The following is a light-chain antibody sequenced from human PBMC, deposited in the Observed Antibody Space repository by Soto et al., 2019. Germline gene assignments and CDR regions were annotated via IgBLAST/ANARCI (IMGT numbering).Light chain of an antibody. CDR2: GAS. CDR3: QQYYDWPIT. CDR1: QSISSI. V-gene: IGKV3-15*01. Sequence: EIVLTQSPGTLSLSPGERATLSCRASQSISSILAWYQQKPGQAPRLLIYGASTRATGIPARFTGSGSGTEFTLTISSLQSEDFALYYCQQYYDWPITFGQGTRME. J-gene: IGKJ5*01.